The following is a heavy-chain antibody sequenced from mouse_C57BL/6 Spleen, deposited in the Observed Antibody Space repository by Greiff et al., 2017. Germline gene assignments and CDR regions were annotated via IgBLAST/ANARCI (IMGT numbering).Heavy chain of an antibody. Sequence: DVQLQESGPGLVKPSQSLSLTCSVTGYSITSGYYWNWIRQFPGNKLEWMGYISYDGSNNYNPSLKNRISITRDPSKNQFFLKLNSVTTEDTATYYCARAWDGYYVYFNYWGQGTTLTVSS. D-gene: IGHD2-3*01. J-gene: IGHJ2*01. V-gene: IGHV3-6*01. CDR3: ARAWDGYYVYFNY. CDR1: GYSITSGYY. CDR2: ISYDGSN.